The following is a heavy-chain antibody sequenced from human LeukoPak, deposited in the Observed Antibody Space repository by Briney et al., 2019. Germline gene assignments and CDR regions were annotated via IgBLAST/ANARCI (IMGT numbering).Heavy chain of an antibody. Sequence: PGGSLRLSCAASGFTFSDYAMTWVRQAPGKGLEWVSLISGSGSNTYYADSVKGRFTISRDNSKNTLYLQMNSLRAEDTAVYYCAKARIGYYWYFDLWGRDTLVTVSS. CDR1: GFTFSDYA. J-gene: IGHJ2*01. CDR2: ISGSGSNT. D-gene: IGHD2-15*01. CDR3: AKARIGYYWYFDL. V-gene: IGHV3-23*01.